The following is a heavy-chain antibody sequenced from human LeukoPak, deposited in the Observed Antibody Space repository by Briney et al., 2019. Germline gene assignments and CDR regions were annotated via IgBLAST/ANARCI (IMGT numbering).Heavy chain of an antibody. CDR2: INWNGDDI. Sequence: GRSLRLSCAASGFKFDDYAMHWVRQTPGKGLEWVSTINWNGDDIEYADSVKGRFTISRDNAKNSLYLQMNSLRAEDMALYYCVKGVSRGGGPADHWGQGTLVTVSS. V-gene: IGHV3-9*03. CDR3: VKGVSRGGGPADH. J-gene: IGHJ5*02. CDR1: GFKFDDYA. D-gene: IGHD3-16*01.